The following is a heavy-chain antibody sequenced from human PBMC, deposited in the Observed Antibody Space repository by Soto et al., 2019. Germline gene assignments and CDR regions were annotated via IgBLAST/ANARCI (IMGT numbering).Heavy chain of an antibody. CDR3: AREGRGYCSSTSCPTQGYFDY. CDR1: GGTFSSYA. J-gene: IGHJ4*02. D-gene: IGHD2-2*01. CDR2: IIPIFGTA. V-gene: IGHV1-69*13. Sequence: SVKVSCKASGGTFSSYAISWVRQAPGQGLEWMGGIIPIFGTANYAQKFQGRVTITADESTSTAYMGLSSLRSEDTAVYYCAREGRGYCSSTSCPTQGYFDYWGQGTLVTVSS.